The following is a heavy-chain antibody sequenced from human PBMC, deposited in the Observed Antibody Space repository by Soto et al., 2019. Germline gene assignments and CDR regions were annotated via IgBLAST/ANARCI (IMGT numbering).Heavy chain of an antibody. CDR2: MNPNSGNT. CDR1: GYTFTSYD. Sequence: ASVKVSCKASGYTFTSYDINWVRQATGQGLEWMGWMNPNSGNTGYAQKFQGRVTMTRNTSISTAYMELSSLRSEDTAVYYCATDLNDFWSGPNWGQGTLVTVSS. D-gene: IGHD3-3*01. CDR3: ATDLNDFWSGPN. V-gene: IGHV1-8*01. J-gene: IGHJ4*02.